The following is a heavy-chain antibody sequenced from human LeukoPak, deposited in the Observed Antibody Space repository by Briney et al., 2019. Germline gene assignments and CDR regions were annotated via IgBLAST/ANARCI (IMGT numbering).Heavy chain of an antibody. CDR2: IYHSGST. V-gene: IGHV4-4*03. CDR1: GGSISSSNW. Sequence: PPETLSLTCAVSGGSISSSNWWSWVRQPPGKGLEWIGEIYHSGSTNYNPSLKSRVTISVDKSKNQFSLKLSSVTAADTAVYYCARFRTNLNYDFWSGYYFDYWGQGTLVTV. D-gene: IGHD3-3*01. CDR3: ARFRTNLNYDFWSGYYFDY. J-gene: IGHJ4*02.